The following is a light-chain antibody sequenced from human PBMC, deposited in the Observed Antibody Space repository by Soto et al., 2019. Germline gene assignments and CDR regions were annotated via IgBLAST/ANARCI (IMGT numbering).Light chain of an antibody. CDR2: DVS. Sequence: SALTQPASVSGSPGQSITISCTGTSSDVGGYNYVSWYQQHPGKAPKFMIYDVSSRPSGVSNRFSGSKSGNTASLTISGLQAEDEADYYCCSYTTSNTRQIVFGTGTKLTV. V-gene: IGLV2-14*03. CDR3: CSYTTSNTRQIV. CDR1: SSDVGGYNY. J-gene: IGLJ1*01.